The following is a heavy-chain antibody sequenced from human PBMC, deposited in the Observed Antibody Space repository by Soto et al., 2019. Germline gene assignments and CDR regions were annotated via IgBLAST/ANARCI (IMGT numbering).Heavy chain of an antibody. CDR2: ISAYNCNT. CDR3: ASGAIELLVY. D-gene: IGHD3-16*02. Sequence: QVQLVQSGAEVKKHGASVKVSCKASGYTFTSYGISWVRQAPAQGLEWMGWISAYNCNTNYAQKLQGRVTITTDTSQSRAYMVQRSLRSEDTAVYYCASGAIELLVYWGQGPLVTVSS. V-gene: IGHV1-18*01. CDR1: GYTFTSYG. J-gene: IGHJ4*02.